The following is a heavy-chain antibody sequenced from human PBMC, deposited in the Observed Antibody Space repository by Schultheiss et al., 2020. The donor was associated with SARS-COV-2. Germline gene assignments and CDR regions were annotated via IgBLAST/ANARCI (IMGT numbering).Heavy chain of an antibody. D-gene: IGHD3-10*01. V-gene: IGHV4-38-2*02. CDR2: IYHSGST. CDR1: GYSISSGYY. CDR3: ARDSDTAHYYYYGMDV. Sequence: SETLSLTCAVSGYSISSGYYWGWIRQPPGKGLEWIGSIYHSGSTNYNPSLKSRVTISVDTSKNQFSLRLSSVTAADTAVYYCARDSDTAHYYYYGMDVWGQGTTVTVSS. J-gene: IGHJ6*02.